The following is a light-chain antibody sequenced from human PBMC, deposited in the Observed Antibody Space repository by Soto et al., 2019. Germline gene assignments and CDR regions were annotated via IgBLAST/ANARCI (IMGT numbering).Light chain of an antibody. V-gene: IGKV3-15*01. CDR2: VAS. Sequence: EIVMTQSPATLSVSPGERATLSCRASQSVNSDLAWYQQKPGQAPRLLIYVASTRATGIPARFSGSGSGTEFTLSIGSLQSEDFAVYYCQQYNNWPPTFGQGTKVDIK. CDR3: QQYNNWPPT. J-gene: IGKJ1*01. CDR1: QSVNSD.